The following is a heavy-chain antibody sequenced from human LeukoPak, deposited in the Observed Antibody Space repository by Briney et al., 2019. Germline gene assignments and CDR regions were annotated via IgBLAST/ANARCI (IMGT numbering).Heavy chain of an antibody. CDR1: GFTFSSYS. CDR2: ISGSGGST. J-gene: IGHJ4*02. V-gene: IGHV3-23*01. CDR3: AKAQGYSSGNYFDY. D-gene: IGHD6-19*01. Sequence: GGSLRLSCEASGFTFSSYSMNWVRQAPGKGLEWVSAISGSGGSTYYADSVKGRFTISRDNSKNTLYLQMNSLRAEDTAVYYCAKAQGYSSGNYFDYWGQGTLVTVSS.